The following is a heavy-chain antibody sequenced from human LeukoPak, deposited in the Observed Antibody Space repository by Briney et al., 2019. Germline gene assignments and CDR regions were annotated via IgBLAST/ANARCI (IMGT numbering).Heavy chain of an antibody. Sequence: SETLSLTCTVSGGSISSGSYYWSWIRQPAGKGLEWIGRIYTSGSTNYNPSLKSRVTISVDTSKNQFSLKLSSVTAADTAVYYCAAVYYYDSSGYDYWGQGTLVTVSS. D-gene: IGHD3-22*01. V-gene: IGHV4-61*02. J-gene: IGHJ4*02. CDR1: GGSISSGSYY. CDR3: AAVYYYDSSGYDY. CDR2: IYTSGST.